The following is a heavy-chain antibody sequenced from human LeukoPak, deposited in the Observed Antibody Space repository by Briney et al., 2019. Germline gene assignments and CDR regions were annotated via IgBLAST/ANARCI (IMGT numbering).Heavy chain of an antibody. D-gene: IGHD1-26*01. Sequence: PGGSLRLSCAASGFSFSNYGMNWVRQAPCKGLEWVAFIRYDGSDEYYGDSVRGRFTISRDNLQDTLYLQMNSLRTEDTALYYCAKVGSYYDSDYWGQGTLVTVSS. CDR1: GFSFSNYG. J-gene: IGHJ4*02. CDR2: IRYDGSDE. CDR3: AKVGSYYDSDY. V-gene: IGHV3-30*02.